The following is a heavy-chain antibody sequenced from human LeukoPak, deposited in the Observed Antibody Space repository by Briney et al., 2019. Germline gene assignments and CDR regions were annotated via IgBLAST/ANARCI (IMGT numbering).Heavy chain of an antibody. V-gene: IGHV3-23*01. CDR1: GFTFSSYA. J-gene: IGHJ4*02. D-gene: IGHD3-3*01. CDR3: AKAAYYDFRSGSDY. CDR2: ISGSGGST. Sequence: GGSLRLPCAASGFTFSSYAMSWVRQAPGKGLEWVSTISGSGGSTYYADSVKGRFTISRDNSKNTLSLQMNSLRGEDTAVYYCAKAAYYDFRSGSDYWGQGTLVTVSS.